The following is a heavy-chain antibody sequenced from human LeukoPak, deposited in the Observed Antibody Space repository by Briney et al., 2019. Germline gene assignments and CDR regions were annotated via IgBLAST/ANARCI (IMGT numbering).Heavy chain of an antibody. J-gene: IGHJ4*02. V-gene: IGHV3-33*08. D-gene: IGHD2-2*01. CDR3: AILGYCSSTRCLDY. Sequence: GGSLRLSFAASGFTFSSYGIHWVRQAPGKGLEWVAVIWYGGSNKYYADSVKGRFTISRDNSKNTVYLQMNSLRVEDTAVYYCAILGYCSSTRCLDYWGQGTLVTVPS. CDR2: IWYGGSNK. CDR1: GFTFSSYG.